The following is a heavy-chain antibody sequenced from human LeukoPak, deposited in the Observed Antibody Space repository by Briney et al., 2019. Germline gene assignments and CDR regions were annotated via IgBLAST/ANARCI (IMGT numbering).Heavy chain of an antibody. CDR1: GASISSAY. J-gene: IGHJ4*02. Sequence: PSETLSLTCTVSGASISSAYWSWVRRPPEKGLEWIGYIHYSGSTTYNPSLKSRVTMSVDTSKNQFSLKLTSVTAADTAVFYCAGSYSSGWFYFDDWGQGTLVTVSS. CDR3: AGSYSSGWFYFDD. V-gene: IGHV4-59*08. D-gene: IGHD6-19*01. CDR2: IHYSGST.